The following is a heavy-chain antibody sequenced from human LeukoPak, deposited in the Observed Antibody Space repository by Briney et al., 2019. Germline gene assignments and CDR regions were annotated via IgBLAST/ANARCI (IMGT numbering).Heavy chain of an antibody. Sequence: ASVKVSCKASGYTFTSYGISWVRQAPGQGLEWMGWISAYNGNTNYAQKLQGRVTMTTDTSTSTAYMELRSLRSDDTAVYYCARGGNAYQLLYVVDYWGQGTLVTVSS. V-gene: IGHV1-18*01. CDR3: ARGGNAYQLLYVVDY. CDR2: ISAYNGNT. D-gene: IGHD2-2*02. CDR1: GYTFTSYG. J-gene: IGHJ4*02.